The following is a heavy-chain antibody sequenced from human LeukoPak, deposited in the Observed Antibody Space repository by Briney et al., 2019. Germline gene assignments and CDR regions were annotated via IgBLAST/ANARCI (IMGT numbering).Heavy chain of an antibody. V-gene: IGHV3-20*04. Sequence: GGSLRLSCAASGFTFSSYGMHWVRQAPGQGPEWVSGITWNGGSTDYAASVKGRFTISRDNAKNSLYLRMNSLRDEDTALYYCARGGGSIRHSYYYYVDVWGKGTSVTVSS. CDR3: ARGGGSIRHSYYYYVDV. D-gene: IGHD2-15*01. CDR1: GFTFSSYG. J-gene: IGHJ6*03. CDR2: ITWNGGST.